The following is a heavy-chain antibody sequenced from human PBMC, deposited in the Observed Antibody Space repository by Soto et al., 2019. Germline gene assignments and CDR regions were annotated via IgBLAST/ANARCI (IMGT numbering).Heavy chain of an antibody. J-gene: IGHJ5*02. CDR3: VRDVAAVRTGWFDP. CDR1: GGAIITSY. CDR2: LHSTGSS. D-gene: IGHD2-8*02. Sequence: SETLSLTCSVSGGAIITSYCNCIGHPPDQRPEWIGRLHSTGSSHYNPSPRSRVSMSMDTSKNEIYLELTSVTAADTAVYYCVRDVAAVRTGWFDPWGQGSLVTVSS. V-gene: IGHV4-4*07.